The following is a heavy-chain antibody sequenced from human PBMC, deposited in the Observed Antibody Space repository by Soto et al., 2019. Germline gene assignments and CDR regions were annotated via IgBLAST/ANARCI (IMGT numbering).Heavy chain of an antibody. D-gene: IGHD6-13*01. CDR3: AKDGAAPFDY. V-gene: IGHV3-30*18. J-gene: IGHJ4*02. Sequence: PGGPLRLSCADSGFTFSSYRMHWVRQAPGKGLEWVAVISYDGSNKYYADSVKGRFTISRDNSKNTLYLQMNSLRAEDTAVYYCAKDGAAPFDYWGQGTLVTVSS. CDR2: ISYDGSNK. CDR1: GFTFSSYR.